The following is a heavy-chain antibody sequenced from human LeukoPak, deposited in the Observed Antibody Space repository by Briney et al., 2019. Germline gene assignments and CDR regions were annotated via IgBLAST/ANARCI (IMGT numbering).Heavy chain of an antibody. CDR2: VYYSGNT. V-gene: IGHV4-59*01. CDR1: GVSISNYY. Sequence: SETLSLTCSVSGVSISNYYWTWIRQPPGKGLEWVGYVYYSGNTNYNPSLKSRVTISVDTSKNQFSLRLTSVTAADTAVYYCARARVTAILDYWGQGTLVTVSS. CDR3: ARARVTAILDY. J-gene: IGHJ4*02. D-gene: IGHD2-21*02.